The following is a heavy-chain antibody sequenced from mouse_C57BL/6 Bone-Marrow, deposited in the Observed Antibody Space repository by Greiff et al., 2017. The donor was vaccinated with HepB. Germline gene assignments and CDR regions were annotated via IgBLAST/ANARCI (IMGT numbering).Heavy chain of an antibody. V-gene: IGHV14-4*01. D-gene: IGHD1-1*01. CDR2: IDRENGDT. CDR3: TTYYPYYFDY. CDR1: GFNIKDDY. J-gene: IGHJ2*01. Sequence: EVQLQQSGAELVRPGASVKLSCTASGFNIKDDYMHWVKQRPEQGLEWIGWIDRENGDTEYAAKFQGKATITAYTSSNTSYLQLSSLTSEDTAVYYCTTYYPYYFDYWGQGTTLTVSS.